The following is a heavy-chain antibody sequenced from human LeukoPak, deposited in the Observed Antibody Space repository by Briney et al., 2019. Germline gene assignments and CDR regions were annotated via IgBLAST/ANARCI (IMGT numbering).Heavy chain of an antibody. Sequence: PGGSLRLSCGAPGFAFTSAWMTWVRQAPGKGLEWVGRIKSEADGGTSDYATAVKGRFIISRNDSDNTLYLQMNSLKTEDTAMYYCCTPSGATALSPSFGLWGQGTLVTVSS. CDR1: GFAFTSAW. CDR3: CTPSGATALSPSFGL. D-gene: IGHD3-10*01. CDR2: IKSEADGGTS. J-gene: IGHJ4*02. V-gene: IGHV3-15*01.